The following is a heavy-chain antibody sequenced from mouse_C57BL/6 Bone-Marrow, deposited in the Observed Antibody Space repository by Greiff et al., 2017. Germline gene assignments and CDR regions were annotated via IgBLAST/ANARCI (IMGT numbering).Heavy chain of an antibody. D-gene: IGHD4-1*01. V-gene: IGHV1-54*01. CDR3: ARWSLSGYYAMDY. Sequence: QVQLQQSGAELVRPGTSVKVSCKASGYAFTNHMIEWVKQRPGQGLEWIGVINPGSGGTNYNEKFKGKATLTADKSSSTAYMQLSSLTSEDSAVYFCARWSLSGYYAMDYWGQGTSVTVSS. CDR2: INPGSGGT. CDR1: GYAFTNHM. J-gene: IGHJ4*01.